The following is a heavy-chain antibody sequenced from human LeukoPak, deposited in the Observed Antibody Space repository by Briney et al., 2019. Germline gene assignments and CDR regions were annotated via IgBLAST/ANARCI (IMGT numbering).Heavy chain of an antibody. V-gene: IGHV1-18*01. CDR3: ARGLGVPYYDSSGYYADY. CDR2: ISTYNGNT. J-gene: IGHJ4*02. D-gene: IGHD3-22*01. Sequence: GASVKVSCKASGYTFTSYSPTWGRQAPGQGLEWMGWISTYNGNTNYAQKVQGRVTMTTDTSTSTAYMELRSLRSDDTAVYYCARGLGVPYYDSSGYYADYWGQGTLVTVSS. CDR1: GYTFTSYS.